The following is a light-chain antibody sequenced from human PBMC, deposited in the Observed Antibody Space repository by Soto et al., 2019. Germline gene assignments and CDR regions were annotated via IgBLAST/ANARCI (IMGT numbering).Light chain of an antibody. CDR2: GAS. J-gene: IGKJ1*01. Sequence: EIVMTQSPATLSVSPGERAPLSCRASQSVSSNLAWYQQKPGQAPRLLIYGASTRATGIPARFSASGSGTDFTLTISDVQPEDFALYYCHQRQSWPRTFGQGTKVDIK. CDR1: QSVSSN. V-gene: IGKV3D-15*01. CDR3: HQRQSWPRT.